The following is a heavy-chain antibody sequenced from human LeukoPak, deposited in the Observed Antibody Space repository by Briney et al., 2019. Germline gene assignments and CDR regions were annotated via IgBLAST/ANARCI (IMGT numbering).Heavy chain of an antibody. CDR2: IYYSGST. J-gene: IGHJ4*02. CDR1: GDSISSYY. D-gene: IGHD2-15*01. CDR3: ARLYGGNGDY. V-gene: IGHV4-59*08. Sequence: SETLSLTCTVSGDSISSYYWSWIRQPPGRRLEWIGCIYYSGSTNYNPSLKSRVTMSVDTSKNQFSLKLSSVTAADTAVYYRARLYGGNGDYWGQGTLVTVSS.